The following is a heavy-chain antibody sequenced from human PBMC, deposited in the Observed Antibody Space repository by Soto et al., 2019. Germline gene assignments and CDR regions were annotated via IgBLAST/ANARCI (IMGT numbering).Heavy chain of an antibody. CDR3: ARRVVTADYFVY. CDR2: IRDDGSNK. CDR1: GFTFSDFG. V-gene: IGHV3-33*01. J-gene: IGHJ4*02. Sequence: SGGSLRLSCAASGFTFSDFGMHWVRQPPGEGLEWVAVIRDDGSNKYYADSVKGRFTISRDNSKNTLYLQMNSMRVDDTAIYYCARRVVTADYFVYWGLGTLVTVSS. D-gene: IGHD2-21*02.